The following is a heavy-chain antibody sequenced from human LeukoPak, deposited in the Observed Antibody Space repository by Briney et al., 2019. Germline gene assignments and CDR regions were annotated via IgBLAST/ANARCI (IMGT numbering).Heavy chain of an antibody. J-gene: IGHJ4*02. CDR2: ISAYNGNT. CDR3: ARDGGIIVVVPAVDY. Sequence: ASVKVSCKASGYTFTSYGISWVRQAPGQGLEWMGWISAYNGNTNYAQKLQGRVTMTTDTSTSTAYMEPRGLRSDDTAVYYCARDGGIIVVVPAVDYWGQGTLVTVSS. D-gene: IGHD2-2*01. CDR1: GYTFTSYG. V-gene: IGHV1-18*04.